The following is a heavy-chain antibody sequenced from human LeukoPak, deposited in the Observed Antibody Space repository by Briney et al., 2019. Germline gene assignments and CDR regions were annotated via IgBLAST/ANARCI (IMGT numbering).Heavy chain of an antibody. D-gene: IGHD5-18*01. CDR2: INSDGSST. CDR1: GFTFSSYW. CDR3: ARGGGYSYGPFDY. Sequence: PGGSLRLSCAASGFTFSSYWMHWVRQAPGKGLVWVSRINSDGSSTSYADSVKGRFTISRDNAENTLYLQMNSLRAEDTDVYYCARGGGYSYGPFDYWGQGTLVTVSS. V-gene: IGHV3-74*01. J-gene: IGHJ4*02.